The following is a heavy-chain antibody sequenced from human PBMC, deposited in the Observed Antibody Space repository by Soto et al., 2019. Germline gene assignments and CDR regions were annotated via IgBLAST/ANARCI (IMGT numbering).Heavy chain of an antibody. CDR2: IDWDDDK. Sequence: GSGPTLVNPTQTLTLTCTFSGFSLSTSGMCVSWIRQPPGKALEWLALIDWDDDKYYSTSLKTSLTISKDTSKNQVVLTMTNMDPVDTATYYCAWIRAAAGDYSYSGMAVWGQGTTVTVSS. CDR3: AWIRAAAGDYSYSGMAV. CDR1: GFSLSTSGMC. D-gene: IGHD6-13*01. J-gene: IGHJ6*02. V-gene: IGHV2-70*01.